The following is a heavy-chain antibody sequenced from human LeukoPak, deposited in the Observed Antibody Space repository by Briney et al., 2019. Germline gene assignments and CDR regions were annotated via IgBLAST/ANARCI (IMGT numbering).Heavy chain of an antibody. Sequence: SETLSLTCAVYGGSFSGYYWSWIRHPPGKGLEWIGEINHSGSTNYNPSLKSRVTISVDTSKNQFSLKLSSVTAADTAVYYCASSTSWSNWFDPWGQGTLVTVSS. D-gene: IGHD2-2*01. V-gene: IGHV4-34*01. CDR1: GGSFSGYY. CDR3: ASSTSWSNWFDP. J-gene: IGHJ5*02. CDR2: INHSGST.